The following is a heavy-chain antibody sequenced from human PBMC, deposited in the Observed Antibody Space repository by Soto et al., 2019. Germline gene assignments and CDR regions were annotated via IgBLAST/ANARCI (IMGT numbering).Heavy chain of an antibody. D-gene: IGHD3-10*01. CDR1: GFTVGNNY. J-gene: IGHJ4*02. V-gene: IGHV3-53*01. CDR3: AKDGRGSGSHYNSFGY. Sequence: EVQLVESGGGLIQPGGSLKLSCAASGFTVGNNYMSWVRQAPGKGLEWVSLIYSTGTTKYADSVKGRFTVSRDNAKNTLYLQMTSLRAEDTAVYDCAKDGRGSGSHYNSFGYWGQGTLVTVSS. CDR2: IYSTGTT.